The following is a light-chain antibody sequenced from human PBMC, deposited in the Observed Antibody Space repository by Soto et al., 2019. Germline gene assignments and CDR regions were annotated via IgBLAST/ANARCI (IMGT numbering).Light chain of an antibody. V-gene: IGKV3-20*01. J-gene: IGKJ5*01. CDR3: QQYGSSLLT. CDR1: QSVSSSY. CDR2: GAS. Sequence: EIVLTQSPGTLSLSPGERATLSCRASQSVSSSYLAWYQQKPGQAPRLLIYGASSRATGIPDRFSGSGSGTDFTLTSSRLEPADFAVYYCQQYGSSLLTFGQGTRLEIK.